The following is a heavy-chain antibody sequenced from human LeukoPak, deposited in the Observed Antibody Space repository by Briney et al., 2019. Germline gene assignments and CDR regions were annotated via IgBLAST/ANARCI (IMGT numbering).Heavy chain of an antibody. D-gene: IGHD6-13*01. CDR1: GGSFSSYY. J-gene: IGHJ4*02. CDR3: ARDKHGYSSSWYGYYFDY. Sequence: PSETLSLTCAVYGGSFSSYYWSWIRQPPGKGLEWIGYIYYSGSTNYNPSLKSRVTISVDTSKNQFSLKLSSVTAADTAVYYCARDKHGYSSSWYGYYFDYWGQGTLVTVSS. CDR2: IYYSGST. V-gene: IGHV4-59*01.